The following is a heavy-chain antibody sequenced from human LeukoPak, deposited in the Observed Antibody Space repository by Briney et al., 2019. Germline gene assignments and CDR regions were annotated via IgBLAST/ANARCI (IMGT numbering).Heavy chain of an antibody. D-gene: IGHD3-16*02. CDR2: IWYDGSNK. Sequence: GGSLRLSCAASGFTFSSYGMHWVRQAPGKGLEWVAVIWYDGSNKYYADSVKGRFTISRDNSKNTLYLQMNSLRAEDTAVYHCARAGDDYVWGSYRPFDYWGQGTLVTVSS. CDR1: GFTFSSYG. V-gene: IGHV3-33*01. J-gene: IGHJ4*02. CDR3: ARAGDDYVWGSYRPFDY.